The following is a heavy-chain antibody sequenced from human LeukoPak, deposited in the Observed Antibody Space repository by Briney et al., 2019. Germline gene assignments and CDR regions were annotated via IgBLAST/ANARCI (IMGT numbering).Heavy chain of an antibody. CDR1: GFTFSSYG. V-gene: IGHV3-33*01. CDR3: ARAYYDILTGYYIDY. J-gene: IGHJ4*02. D-gene: IGHD3-9*01. CDR2: IWYDGSNK. Sequence: PGRSLRLSCAAPGFTFSSYGMHWVRQAPGKGLEWVAVIWYDGSNKYYADSVKGRFTISRDNSKNTLYLQMNSLRAEDTAVYYCARAYYDILTGYYIDYWGQGTLVTVSS.